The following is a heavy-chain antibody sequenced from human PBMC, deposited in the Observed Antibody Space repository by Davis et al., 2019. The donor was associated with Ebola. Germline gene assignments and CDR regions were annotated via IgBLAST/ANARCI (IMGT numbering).Heavy chain of an antibody. Sequence: MPSETLSLTCAVYGGSFSAYYWSWIRQPPGKGLEWIGEINHSGSTNYNPSLKSRVTISVDTSKNQFSLKLSSVTAADTAVYYCARGGRWLTWGTWGQGTLVTVSS. CDR3: ARGGRWLTWGT. V-gene: IGHV4-34*01. CDR1: GGSFSAYY. D-gene: IGHD5-24*01. J-gene: IGHJ5*02. CDR2: INHSGST.